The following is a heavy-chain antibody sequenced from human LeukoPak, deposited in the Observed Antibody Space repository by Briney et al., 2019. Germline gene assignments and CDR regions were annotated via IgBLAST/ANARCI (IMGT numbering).Heavy chain of an antibody. J-gene: IGHJ4*02. V-gene: IGHV3-23*01. CDR3: AKAGSSGSSWYDY. CDR1: GFTFSSYA. D-gene: IGHD6-13*01. CDR2: ISGSGGST. Sequence: TGGSLRLSCAASGFTFSSYAMSWVRQAPGKGLEWVSAISGSGGSTYYADSVKGRFTISRDNSKNTLYLQMNSLRAEDTAVYYCAKAGSSGSSWYDYWGQGTLVTVSS.